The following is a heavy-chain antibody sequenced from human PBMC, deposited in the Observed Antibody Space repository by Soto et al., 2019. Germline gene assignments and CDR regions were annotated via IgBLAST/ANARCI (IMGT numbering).Heavy chain of an antibody. CDR1: GFTFSSYG. V-gene: IGHV3-33*01. J-gene: IGHJ6*02. CDR2: IWYDGSNK. CDR3: ARAKDKGGMDV. Sequence: QVQLVESGGGVVQPGRSLRLSCAASGFTFSSYGMHWVRQAPGKGLEWVAVIWYDGSNKYYADSVKGRFTISRDNSKNTLYLKMNSLRAEDTAVYYCARAKDKGGMDVWGQGTTVTVSS.